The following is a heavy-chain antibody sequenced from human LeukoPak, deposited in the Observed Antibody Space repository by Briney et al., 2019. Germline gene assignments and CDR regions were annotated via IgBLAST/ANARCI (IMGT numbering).Heavy chain of an antibody. J-gene: IGHJ5*02. CDR2: IIPIFGTA. CDR3: ARLVGPLAYSEFDP. D-gene: IGHD2-21*01. V-gene: IGHV1-69*05. CDR1: GGTFSSYA. Sequence: GASVKVSCKASGGTFSSYAISWVRQAPGQGLEWMGGIIPIFGTANYAQKFQGRVTITTDESTSTAYMELSSLRSEDTAVYYCARLVGPLAYSEFDPWGQGTLVTVSS.